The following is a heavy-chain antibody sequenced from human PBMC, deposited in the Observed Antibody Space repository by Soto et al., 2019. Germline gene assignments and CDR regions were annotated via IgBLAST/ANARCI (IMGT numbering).Heavy chain of an antibody. CDR2: IWYDGSNK. J-gene: IGHJ6*02. D-gene: IGHD2-15*01. CDR1: GFTFSSYG. V-gene: IGHV3-33*01. CDR3: ARDRFDIVVVVADYYGMDV. Sequence: QVQLVESGGGVVQPGRSLRLSCAASGFTFSSYGMHWVRQAPGKGLEWVAVIWYDGSNKYYADSVKGRFTISRDNSKNTLYLQMNSLRAEDTAVYYCARDRFDIVVVVADYYGMDVWGQGTTVTVSS.